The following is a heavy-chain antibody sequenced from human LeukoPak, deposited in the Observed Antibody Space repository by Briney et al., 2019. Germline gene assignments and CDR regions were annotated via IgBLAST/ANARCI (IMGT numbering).Heavy chain of an antibody. V-gene: IGHV1-18*01. CDR2: ISANNGDT. J-gene: IGHJ4*02. CDR3: ARGSVVVAAAFDY. Sequence: GASVKVSCKASGYSFTSYGISWVRQAPRQGLEWMRWISANNGDTNLAQKFQGRVTVTTDTSTSTAYMELRRLRSDDTAIYYCARGSVVVAAAFDYWGQGTLVTVSS. D-gene: IGHD2-2*01. CDR1: GYSFTSYG.